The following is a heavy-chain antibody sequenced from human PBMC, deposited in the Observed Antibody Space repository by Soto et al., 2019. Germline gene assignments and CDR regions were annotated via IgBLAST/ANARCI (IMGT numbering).Heavy chain of an antibody. V-gene: IGHV3-23*01. Sequence: EVKLLESGGGLVQPGGSLRLYCAASGFTFSSYAMNWVRQAPGKGLEWVSGISGSGGSTYYADSVKGRFTISRDNSKNTLYLQMNSLRAEDTAVYYCAKVDMITFGGVMDYWGQGTLVTVSS. D-gene: IGHD3-16*01. J-gene: IGHJ4*02. CDR3: AKVDMITFGGVMDY. CDR2: ISGSGGST. CDR1: GFTFSSYA.